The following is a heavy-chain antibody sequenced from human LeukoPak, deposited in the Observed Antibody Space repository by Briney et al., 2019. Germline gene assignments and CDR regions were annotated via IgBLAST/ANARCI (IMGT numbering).Heavy chain of an antibody. D-gene: IGHD3-16*01. Sequence: SETLSLTCAVYGGSFSGYYWSWIRQPPGKGLEWIGEIKHSGSSNYNPSLKSRVTISLGTSKNQFSLKLSSVTAADTAVYYCAGGLIFDPWGQGTLVTVSS. CDR2: IKHSGSS. V-gene: IGHV4-34*01. CDR3: AGGLIFDP. CDR1: GGSFSGYY. J-gene: IGHJ5*02.